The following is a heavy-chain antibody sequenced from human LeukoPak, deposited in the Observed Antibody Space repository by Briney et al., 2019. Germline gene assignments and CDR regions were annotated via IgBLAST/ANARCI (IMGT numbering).Heavy chain of an antibody. CDR1: GFTFSSHA. Sequence: PGGSLRLSCAASGFTFSSHAMSWVRQAPGKGLEWVSTISGSGDSGDTTSYADSVKGRFTISRDNSKNTLYLQMNSLRAEDTAIYYCATGRVFRGYDAFDIWGQGTMVTVSS. V-gene: IGHV3-23*01. CDR2: ISGSGDSGDTT. J-gene: IGHJ3*02. D-gene: IGHD3-10*01. CDR3: ATGRVFRGYDAFDI.